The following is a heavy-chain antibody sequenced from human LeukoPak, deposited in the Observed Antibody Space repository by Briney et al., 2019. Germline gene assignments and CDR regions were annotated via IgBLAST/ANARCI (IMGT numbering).Heavy chain of an antibody. CDR3: ASTSTVTTGYYYYGMDV. CDR2: IYHSGST. D-gene: IGHD4-17*01. V-gene: IGHV4-30-2*01. Sequence: SQTLSLTCAVSGGSISSGGYSWSWIRQPPGKGLEWIGYIYHSGSTYYNPSLKSRVTISVDRSKNQFSLKLSSVTAADTAVYYCASTSTVTTGYYYYGMDVWGQGTLVTVSS. J-gene: IGHJ6*02. CDR1: GGSISSGGYS.